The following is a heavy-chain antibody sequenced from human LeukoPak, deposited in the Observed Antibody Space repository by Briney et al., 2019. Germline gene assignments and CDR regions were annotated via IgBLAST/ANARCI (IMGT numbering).Heavy chain of an antibody. Sequence: GGSLILSCAASGFTFGSYAMSWVRQAPGKGLEWVSAISGSGGATFYADSVGGRFTISRDNTKNTLYLQMNSLRAEDTAVYYCAKEYYDILTGTFDYWGQGTLVTVSS. D-gene: IGHD3-9*01. J-gene: IGHJ4*02. V-gene: IGHV3-23*01. CDR2: ISGSGGAT. CDR1: GFTFGSYA. CDR3: AKEYYDILTGTFDY.